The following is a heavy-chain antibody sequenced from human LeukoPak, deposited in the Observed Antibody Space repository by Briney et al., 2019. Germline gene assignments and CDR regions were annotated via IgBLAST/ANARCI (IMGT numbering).Heavy chain of an antibody. V-gene: IGHV3-7*05. Sequence: GGSLRLSCAASGFTFSSYWTTWVRQAPGKGLEWVANIKKDGSDQYYGDSVKGRFTISRDNTKNSLFLQMNSLRAEDTAMYYCTTYYDSGPSKDWGQGTLVTVSS. CDR3: TTYYDSGPSKD. D-gene: IGHD3-22*01. J-gene: IGHJ4*02. CDR2: IKKDGSDQ. CDR1: GFTFSSYW.